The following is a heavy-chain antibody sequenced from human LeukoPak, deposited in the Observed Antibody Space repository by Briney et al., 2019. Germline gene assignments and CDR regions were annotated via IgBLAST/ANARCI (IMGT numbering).Heavy chain of an antibody. J-gene: IGHJ5*02. V-gene: IGHV6-1*01. CDR3: ATSSSSWYFRFDP. Sequence: SQTLSLTCAISGDSVSSNSAAWNWLRQSPSGGLEWLGRTYYRSKWYNDYAVSVKSRITINPHTSKNQCYLQLNSVTPEDTAVYYCATSSSSWYFRFDPWGQGTLVTVSS. CDR2: TYYRSKWYN. CDR1: GDSVSSNSAA. D-gene: IGHD6-13*01.